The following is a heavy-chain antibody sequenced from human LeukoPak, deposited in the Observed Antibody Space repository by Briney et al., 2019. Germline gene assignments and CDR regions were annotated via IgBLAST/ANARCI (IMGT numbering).Heavy chain of an antibody. CDR1: GYTFTSYD. CDR2: MNPNSGNT. D-gene: IGHD5-24*01. Sequence: GASVKVSCKASGYTFTSYDINWVRQATGQGLEWMGWMNPNSGNTGYAQKFQGRVTMTRNTSISTAYMELSSLRSEDTAVYYCARGPSSRWLQLLSYWGQGTLVTVSS. V-gene: IGHV1-8*01. J-gene: IGHJ4*02. CDR3: ARGPSSRWLQLLSY.